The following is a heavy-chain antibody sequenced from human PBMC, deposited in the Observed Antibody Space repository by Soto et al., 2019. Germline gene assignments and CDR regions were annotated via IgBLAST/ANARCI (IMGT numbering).Heavy chain of an antibody. CDR1: RVAFSKFI. D-gene: IGHD2-15*01. CDR2: IIPIFGTA. V-gene: IGHV1-69*01. J-gene: IGHJ6*02. CDR3: ARGTVVVVPEHTSSFYYHYGMDV. Sequence: QAQLEQSGGEVKKPGSSVKVSCKASRVAFSKFIVTWVRQAPGLGLEWVGGIIPIFGTANYAQKFQGRVTITADESTSTSYMEVNNLRSEDTAVYYCARGTVVVVPEHTSSFYYHYGMDVWGQGTTVTVSS.